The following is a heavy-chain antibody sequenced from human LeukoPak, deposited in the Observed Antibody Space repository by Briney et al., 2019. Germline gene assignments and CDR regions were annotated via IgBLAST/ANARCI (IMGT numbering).Heavy chain of an antibody. V-gene: IGHV1-18*01. J-gene: IGHJ4*02. CDR1: GYTFTIYG. Sequence: ASVTVSCKSAGYTFTIYGISWGRQGPGQGLEWMGWISAYNGNRNYSQKLQGRVTITTDTSTSTAYMELRSLRSDDTAVYYCPRSPGYYDILTPDYWGQGTLVTVSS. D-gene: IGHD3-9*01. CDR2: ISAYNGNR. CDR3: PRSPGYYDILTPDY.